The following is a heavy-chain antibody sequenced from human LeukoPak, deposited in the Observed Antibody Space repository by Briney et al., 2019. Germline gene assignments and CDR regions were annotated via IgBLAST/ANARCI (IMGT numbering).Heavy chain of an antibody. CDR2: IYYSGST. D-gene: IGHD3-10*01. CDR1: GGSISSSSYY. V-gene: IGHV4-39*01. Sequence: PSETLSLTCTVSGGSISSSSYYWGWIRQPPGKGLEWIGSIYYSGSTYYNPSLKSRVTISVDTSKNQFSLKLSSVTAADTAVYYCARSWAGYYGSGMSGPFDYWGQGTLVTVSS. CDR3: ARSWAGYYGSGMSGPFDY. J-gene: IGHJ4*02.